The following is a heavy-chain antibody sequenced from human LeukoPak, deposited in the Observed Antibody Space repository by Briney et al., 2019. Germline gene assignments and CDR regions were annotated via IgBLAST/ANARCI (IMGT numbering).Heavy chain of an antibody. J-gene: IGHJ3*02. V-gene: IGHV3-30*18. CDR1: GFTFSSYG. CDR3: AKGVYAFDI. CDR2: ISYDGSNE. Sequence: GRSLRLSCAASGFTFSSYGMHWVRQAPGKGLEWVAVISYDGSNEYYTDSVKGRFTISRDNSKNTLYLQMNSLRAEDTAVYYCAKGVYAFDIWGQGTMVTVSS.